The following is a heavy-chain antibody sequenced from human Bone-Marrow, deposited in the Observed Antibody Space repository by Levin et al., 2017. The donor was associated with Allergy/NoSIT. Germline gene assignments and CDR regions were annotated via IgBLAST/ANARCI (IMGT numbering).Heavy chain of an antibody. CDR1: GGSISNSRYF. CDR2: IYDTGST. D-gene: IGHD3-16*02. J-gene: IGHJ5*02. Sequence: SQTLSLTCIVSGGSISNSRYFWAWIRQPPGRGLEWIGNIYDTGSTYYNPSLKSRATMSVDTSKNQFSLRLSSVTAADTAVYYCARRSPDYVWGSYHRFDPWGQGALVTVSS. V-gene: IGHV4-39*01. CDR3: ARRSPDYVWGSYHRFDP.